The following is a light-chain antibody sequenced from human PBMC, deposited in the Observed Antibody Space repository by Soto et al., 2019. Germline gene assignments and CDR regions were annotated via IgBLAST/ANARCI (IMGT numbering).Light chain of an antibody. Sequence: DIQMTQSPSTLSASVGDGVTITCRASQSISNWLAWYQQKPGKAPKLLIYKASSLESGVPSRFSGSASGTEFTLPIRSPQPDDFATSHCHGHGTYVCAFGQGKNLE. CDR2: KAS. J-gene: IGKJ2*02. CDR1: QSISNW. CDR3: HGHGTYVCA. V-gene: IGKV1-5*03.